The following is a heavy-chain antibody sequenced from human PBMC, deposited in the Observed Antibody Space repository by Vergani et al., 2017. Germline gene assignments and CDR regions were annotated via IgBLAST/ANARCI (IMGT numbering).Heavy chain of an antibody. V-gene: IGHV3-11*01. CDR2: ISSSGSTI. CDR1: GFTFSDYY. CDR3: AGTYYYDSSGLPAPY. J-gene: IGHJ4*02. Sequence: QVQLVESGGGLVKPGGSLRLSCAASGFTFSDYYMSWIRQAPGKGLEWVSYISSSGSTIYYADSVKGRFTISRDNDKNSLYRQMNRLRAEDTAVYCCAGTYYYDSSGLPAPYWGQGTLVTVSS. D-gene: IGHD3-22*01.